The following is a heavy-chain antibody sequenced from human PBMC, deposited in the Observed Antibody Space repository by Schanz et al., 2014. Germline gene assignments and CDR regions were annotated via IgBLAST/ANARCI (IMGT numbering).Heavy chain of an antibody. CDR3: ATENWWTVEK. V-gene: IGHV3-7*01. CDR2: INQDGSDK. J-gene: IGHJ4*02. Sequence: VQLVESGGGVVQPGGSLRLSCAASGFTFTNLGMHWVRQAPGKGLEWVANINQDGSDKSYVDSVKGRFTISRDNAKNSLYLQMNSLRAEDTAVYYCATENWWTVEKWGQGTLVTVSS. CDR1: GFTFTNLG. D-gene: IGHD2-15*01.